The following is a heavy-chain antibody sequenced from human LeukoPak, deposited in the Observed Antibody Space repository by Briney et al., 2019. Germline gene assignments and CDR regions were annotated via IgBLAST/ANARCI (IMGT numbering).Heavy chain of an antibody. J-gene: IGHJ4*02. CDR1: GFTFDDYG. D-gene: IGHD3-22*01. CDR3: AKAFNIRYYYDSSFDF. CDR2: ISWNSGRL. Sequence: GGSLRLSCAASGFTFDDYGMHWVRHAPGKGLEWVSGISWNSGRLGYADSVKGRFTISRDNAKNSLYLQMSSLRAEDTALYYCAKAFNIRYYYDSSFDFWGQGTLVTVSS. V-gene: IGHV3-9*01.